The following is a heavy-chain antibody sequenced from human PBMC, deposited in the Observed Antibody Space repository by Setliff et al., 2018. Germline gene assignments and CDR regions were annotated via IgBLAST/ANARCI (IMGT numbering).Heavy chain of an antibody. CDR2: IDPSGDYT. CDR1: GYTFTGYY. Sequence: ASVKVSCKASGYTFTGYYMHWVRQAPGQGLEWMGIIDPSGDYTNYAQKFQGGVTMTRDTSTTTVYMELSSLRSDDTAVYYCARAPLESGYYYGQGHYFDYWGQGTLVTVSS. D-gene: IGHD5-18*01. V-gene: IGHV1-46*01. CDR3: ARAPLESGYYYGQGHYFDY. J-gene: IGHJ4*02.